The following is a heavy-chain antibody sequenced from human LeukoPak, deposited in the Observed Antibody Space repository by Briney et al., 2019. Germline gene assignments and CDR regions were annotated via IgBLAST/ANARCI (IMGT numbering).Heavy chain of an antibody. V-gene: IGHV3-23*01. J-gene: IGHJ4*02. D-gene: IGHD1-1*01. CDR3: AKPRTTLVRDLDS. Sequence: PGGSLRLSCAASGFSFDNYAMSWVRQPPGKGLQWISSITGSGHNLHYADSVKGRFTISRDNSKSTLHLQMSSLRVEDSAVYFCAKPRTTLVRDLDSGGQGTLVTVSS. CDR1: GFSFDNYA. CDR2: ITGSGHNL.